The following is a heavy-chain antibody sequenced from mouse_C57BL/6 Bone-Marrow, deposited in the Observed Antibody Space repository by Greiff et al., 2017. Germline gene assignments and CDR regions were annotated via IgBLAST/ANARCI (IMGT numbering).Heavy chain of an antibody. D-gene: IGHD1-1*01. CDR2: IHPNSGST. Sequence: VQLQQPGAELVKPGASVKLSCKASGYTFTSYWMHWVKQRPGQGLEWIGMIHPNSGSTNYNEKCKSKATLTVDKSSSTAYMQLSSLTSEDSAVYYCARSGLRYPAWFAYWGQGTLVTVSA. J-gene: IGHJ3*01. CDR1: GYTFTSYW. CDR3: ARSGLRYPAWFAY. V-gene: IGHV1-64*01.